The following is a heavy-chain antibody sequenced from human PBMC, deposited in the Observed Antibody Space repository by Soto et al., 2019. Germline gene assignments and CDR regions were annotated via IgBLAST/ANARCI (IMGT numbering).Heavy chain of an antibody. CDR1: GGSISSSSYY. CDR2: IYYSGST. CDR3: ARIKNWAHFDY. V-gene: IGHV4-39*07. D-gene: IGHD7-27*01. Sequence: SETLSLTCTVSGGSISSSSYYWGWIRQPPGKGLEWIGSIYYSGSTYYNPSLKSRVTISVDTSKNQFSLKLSSVTAADTAVYYCARIKNWAHFDYWGQGTLVTVSS. J-gene: IGHJ4*02.